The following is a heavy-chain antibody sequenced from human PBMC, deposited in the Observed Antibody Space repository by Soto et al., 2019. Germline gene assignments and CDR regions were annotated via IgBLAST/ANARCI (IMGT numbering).Heavy chain of an antibody. CDR3: ARGGAGAYYFDSSGYHIDY. V-gene: IGHV3-30*03. J-gene: IGHJ4*02. Sequence: QVQLVESGGGVVQPGRSLRLSCAASGFTFSSYGMHWVRQAPGKGLEWVAVISYDGNTKYYSDSVKGRFAISRENSKNTLYMQMNSLRAEDTAVYYCARGGAGAYYFDSSGYHIDYGGQGTLVTVSS. CDR2: ISYDGNTK. D-gene: IGHD3-22*01. CDR1: GFTFSSYG.